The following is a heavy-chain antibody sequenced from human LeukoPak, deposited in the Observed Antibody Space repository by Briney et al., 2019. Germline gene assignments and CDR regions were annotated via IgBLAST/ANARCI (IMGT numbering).Heavy chain of an antibody. CDR2: IRSKANSYAT. V-gene: IGHV3-73*01. D-gene: IGHD3-10*01. CDR3: TRPLLWFGELFPEYFQH. J-gene: IGHJ1*01. Sequence: GGSLRLSCAASGFTFSGSAMHWVRRASGEGLEWVGRIRSKANSYATAYAASVKGRFTISRDDSKNTAYLQMNSLKTEDTAVYYCTRPLLWFGELFPEYFQHWGQGTLATVSS. CDR1: GFTFSGSA.